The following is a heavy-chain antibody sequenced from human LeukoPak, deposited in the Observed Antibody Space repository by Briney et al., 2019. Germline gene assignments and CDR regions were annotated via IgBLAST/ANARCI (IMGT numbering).Heavy chain of an antibody. Sequence: PSETLSLTCTVSGGSISSLYWNWIRQPPGKGLEWIGFIYHSGTVTYNPSLKSRGTMSVDTSKDQVSLKLTSVTAADTAVYYCAKSRLGTHTSTVHSSAYWGQGILVTVSS. V-gene: IGHV4-59*11. J-gene: IGHJ4*02. CDR3: AKSRLGTHTSTVHSSAY. CDR1: GGSISSLY. D-gene: IGHD4-11*01. CDR2: IYHSGTV.